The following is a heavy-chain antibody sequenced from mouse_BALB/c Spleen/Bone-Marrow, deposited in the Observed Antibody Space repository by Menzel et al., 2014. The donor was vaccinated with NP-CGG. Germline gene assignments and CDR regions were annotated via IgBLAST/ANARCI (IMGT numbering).Heavy chain of an antibody. CDR1: GYTFTSYW. CDR3: TRYGNSHYYAMDY. CDR2: IYPSDSYT. D-gene: IGHD1-1*01. J-gene: IGHJ4*01. Sequence: QVQLKQSGAELVRPGASVKLSCRASGYTFTSYWINWVKQRPGQGLEWIGNIYPSDSYTNYNQRFKDKATLTVDKSSSTAYMQLSSPTSGDSAVYYCTRYGNSHYYAMDYWGQGTSVTVSS. V-gene: IGHV1-69*02.